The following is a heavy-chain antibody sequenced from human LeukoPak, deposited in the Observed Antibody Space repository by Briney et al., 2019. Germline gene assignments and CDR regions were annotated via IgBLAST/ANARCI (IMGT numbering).Heavy chain of an antibody. Sequence: AGGSLRLSCAASGFIFSNAWMSWVRQAPGKGLEWVGRIKGKTDGGTTDFAAPVRGRFTISRDDSKNTLYLQMNSLITEDTAVYYCIPIGSFGEMFYWGQGTLVTVSS. J-gene: IGHJ4*02. D-gene: IGHD1-26*01. CDR2: IKGKTDGGTT. CDR3: IPIGSFGEMFY. CDR1: GFIFSNAW. V-gene: IGHV3-15*01.